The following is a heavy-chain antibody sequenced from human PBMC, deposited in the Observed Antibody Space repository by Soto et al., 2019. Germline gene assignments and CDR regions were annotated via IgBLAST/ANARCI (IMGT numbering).Heavy chain of an antibody. CDR2: INSDGSRT. Sequence: GSLRLSCTASGFNFSRFWTHWVRQVPGRGLVWVSHINSDGSRTSYAESVKGRFTISRDNAKNTLFLQMNSLRAEDMAVYYCARDLSSCSSARCYSFYYGMDLWGQGTTVTVSS. CDR1: GFNFSRFW. J-gene: IGHJ6*02. CDR3: ARDLSSCSSARCYSFYYGMDL. D-gene: IGHD2-2*01. V-gene: IGHV3-74*01.